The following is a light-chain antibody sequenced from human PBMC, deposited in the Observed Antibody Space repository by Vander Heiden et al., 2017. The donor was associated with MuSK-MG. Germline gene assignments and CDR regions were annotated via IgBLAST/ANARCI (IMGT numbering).Light chain of an antibody. CDR3: QQYDNSPLT. Sequence: IVMTQSPASLAVSLGERATINCKSSQSVLYSSNNYNYFAWYQQKPGQPPKLLIYWASTREAGVPDRFSGSGSGTDFTLTISNLQAEDVAVYYCQQYDNSPLTFGGGTKVEIK. CDR1: QSVLYSSNNYNY. J-gene: IGKJ4*01. CDR2: WAS. V-gene: IGKV4-1*01.